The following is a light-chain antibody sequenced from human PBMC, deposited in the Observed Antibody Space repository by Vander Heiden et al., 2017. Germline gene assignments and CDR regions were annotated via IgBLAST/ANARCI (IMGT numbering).Light chain of an antibody. Sequence: APSSLSASVGDRVTITCRASQSISSYLNWYQQKPGKAPKLLIYAASSLQSGVPSRFSGSGSGTDFTLTISSLQPEDFATYYCQQSYSTLGTFGQGTKLEIK. CDR2: AAS. V-gene: IGKV1-39*01. CDR1: QSISSY. CDR3: QQSYSTLGT. J-gene: IGKJ2*02.